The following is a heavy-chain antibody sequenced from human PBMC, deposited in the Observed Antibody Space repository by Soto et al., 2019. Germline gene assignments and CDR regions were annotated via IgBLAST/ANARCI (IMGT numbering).Heavy chain of an antibody. CDR2: IYYSGST. J-gene: IGHJ4*02. Sequence: SETLSLTCTVSGGSISSSSYYWGWIRQPPGKGLEWIGSIYYSGSTYYNPSLKSRVTISVDTSKNQFSLKLSSVTAADTAVYYCARRGAYFVNWGQGTLVTVSS. D-gene: IGHD1-26*01. CDR1: GGSISSSSYY. V-gene: IGHV4-39*01. CDR3: ARRGAYFVN.